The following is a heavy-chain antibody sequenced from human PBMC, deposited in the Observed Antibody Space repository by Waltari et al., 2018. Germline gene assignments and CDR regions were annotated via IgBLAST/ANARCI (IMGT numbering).Heavy chain of an antibody. D-gene: IGHD1-1*01. CDR2: TNHKSGDA. CDR3: ATANILGIGTFDY. Sequence: QVKLVQSGAEVKKPGASVRVSCKASGYTFTKYYINWVRQAPGQGLEWMGRTNHKSGDANYTQPFQGRVIMTRDTSINTAYLEVTGLTSDDTAIFYCATANILGIGTFDYWGQGTLVSVSS. V-gene: IGHV1-2*06. CDR1: GYTFTKYY. J-gene: IGHJ4*02.